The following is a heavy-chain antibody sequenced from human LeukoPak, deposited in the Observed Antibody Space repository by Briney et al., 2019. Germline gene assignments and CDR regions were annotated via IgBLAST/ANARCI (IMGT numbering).Heavy chain of an antibody. CDR1: GFTFTAYG. V-gene: IGHV3-30*02. CDR2: VRYNGNDK. J-gene: IGHJ4*02. CDR3: AKAGSGWYAPY. Sequence: GGSLRLSCAASGFTFTAYGMQWVRQAPGKGLEWVAFVRYNGNDKYYADSVKGRFTISRDNSKNTVDLQMDSLRAEDTAVYYCAKAGSGWYAPYWGQGTLVTVSP. D-gene: IGHD6-19*01.